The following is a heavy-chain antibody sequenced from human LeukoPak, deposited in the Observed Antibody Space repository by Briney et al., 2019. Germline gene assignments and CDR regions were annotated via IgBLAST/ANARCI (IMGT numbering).Heavy chain of an antibody. CDR1: GYSISSGYY. Sequence: SETLSLTCAVSGYSISSGYYWGWIRQPPGKGLEWIGSIYHSGSTYYNPSLKSRVTISVDTSKNQFSLKLTSVTATDTAVYYCVRQERQSNWFDPWGQGTLVIVSS. V-gene: IGHV4-38-2*01. CDR2: IYHSGST. J-gene: IGHJ5*02. CDR3: VRQERQSNWFDP.